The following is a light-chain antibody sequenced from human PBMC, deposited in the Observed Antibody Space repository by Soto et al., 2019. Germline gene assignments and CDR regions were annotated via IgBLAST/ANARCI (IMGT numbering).Light chain of an antibody. CDR1: QSVSSSY. Sequence: EIVLTQSPGTLSLSPGERATLSCRASQSVSSSYLAWYQQKPGKAPKVLIYDASNSETGVPSRFSGSGSGTDFTFTISSLQPEDFATYYCQQYDNVLFTSTFGQGTKVEMK. CDR3: QQYDNVLFTST. J-gene: IGKJ2*01. CDR2: DAS. V-gene: IGKV3-20*01.